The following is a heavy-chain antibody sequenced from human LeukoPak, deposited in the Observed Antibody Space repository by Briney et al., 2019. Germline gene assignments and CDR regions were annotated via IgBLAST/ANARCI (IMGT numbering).Heavy chain of an antibody. V-gene: IGHV3-30*03. CDR2: ISYDGSHN. Sequence: GGSLRLSCAASGFTFSSYGMHWVRQAPGKGLEWVAFISYDGSHNYYADSVKGRFTISRDNSKNTLYLQMNSLRAEDTAVYYCARARNNYDSSSFSALDYWGQGTLVTVSS. CDR3: ARARNNYDSSSFSALDY. J-gene: IGHJ4*02. D-gene: IGHD3-22*01. CDR1: GFTFSSYG.